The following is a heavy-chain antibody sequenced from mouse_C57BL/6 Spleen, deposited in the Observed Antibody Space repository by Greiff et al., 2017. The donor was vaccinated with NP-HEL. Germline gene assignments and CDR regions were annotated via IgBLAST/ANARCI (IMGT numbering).Heavy chain of an antibody. CDR2: IHPNSGST. J-gene: IGHJ4*01. CDR1: GYTFTSYW. CDR3: ARVEYYYGSSGAMDY. D-gene: IGHD1-1*01. V-gene: IGHV1-64*01. Sequence: QVQLKQPGAELVKPGASVKLSCKASGYTFTSYWMHWVKQRPGQGLEWIGMIHPNSGSTNYNEKFKSKATLTVDKSSSTAYMQLSSLTSEDSAVYYCARVEYYYGSSGAMDYWGQGTSVTVSS.